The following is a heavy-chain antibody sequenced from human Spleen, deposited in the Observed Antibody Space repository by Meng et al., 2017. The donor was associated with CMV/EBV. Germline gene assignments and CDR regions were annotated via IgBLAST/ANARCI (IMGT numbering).Heavy chain of an antibody. CDR3: MRDPPWAPGENSYSP. V-gene: IGHV1-69*10. J-gene: IGHJ5*02. CDR2: IIPILGIA. D-gene: IGHD1-26*01. Sequence: SVKVSCKASGGTFSSYAISWVRQAPGQGLEWMGGIIPILGIANYAQKFQGRVTLTADKSTTTAFMELSSLRSDDTAVYYCMRDPPWAPGENSYSPWGQGTLVTVSS. CDR1: GGTFSSYA.